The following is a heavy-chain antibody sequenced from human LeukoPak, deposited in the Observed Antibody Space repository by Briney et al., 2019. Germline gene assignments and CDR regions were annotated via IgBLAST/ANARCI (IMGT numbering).Heavy chain of an antibody. D-gene: IGHD3-22*01. J-gene: IGHJ4*02. Sequence: SVSVSCKASGGTFSNYAISWVRQAPGQGLEWMGGIIPLFGTAHYAQKFQGRATISADESTTTAYMELSSLRSEDTAVFYCATDSVDDSSYYSMFDYWGQGTLVTVSS. CDR1: GGTFSNYA. V-gene: IGHV1-69*01. CDR3: ATDSVDDSSYYSMFDY. CDR2: IIPLFGTA.